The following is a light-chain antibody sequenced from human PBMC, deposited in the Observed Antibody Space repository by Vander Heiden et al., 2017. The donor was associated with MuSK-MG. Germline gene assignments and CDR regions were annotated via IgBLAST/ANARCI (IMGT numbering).Light chain of an antibody. CDR3: QQDRIYPYT. J-gene: IGKJ2*01. CDR1: QGIGTY. Sequence: DIQMTQSPSRLSASVGDRVTITCRASQGIGTYLAWYQQTSGTAPKLLLFKASTLETGVPSRFSGSGSGTEFTLTISGLQPEDFASYYCQQDRIYPYTFGQGTTMDIK. V-gene: IGKV1-5*03. CDR2: KAS.